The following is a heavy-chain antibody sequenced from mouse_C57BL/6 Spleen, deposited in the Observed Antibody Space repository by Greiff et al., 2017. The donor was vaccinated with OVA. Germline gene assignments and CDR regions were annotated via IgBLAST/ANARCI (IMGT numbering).Heavy chain of an antibody. CDR3: ARNYYSSSFWYCDV. CDR2: ISSGSSTI. CDR1: GFTFSGYG. J-gene: IGHJ1*03. D-gene: IGHD1-1*01. Sequence: EVQRVASGGGLVKPGGSLKLSCAASGFTFSGYGMHWVRQAPEKGLEWVVYISSGSSTIYYADTGKGRFTSSRDDAKNTLFLKRTSLRSEYTAMYYCARNYYSSSFWYCDVWGTGTTVTVSS. V-gene: IGHV5-17*01.